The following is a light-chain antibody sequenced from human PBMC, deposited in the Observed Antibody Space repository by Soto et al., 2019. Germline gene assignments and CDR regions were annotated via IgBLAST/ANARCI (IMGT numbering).Light chain of an antibody. CDR2: KTS. Sequence: DIHMTQSPSTLSASVGDRVTITCRASQSLTMWLAWYQQKPGKAPNLLSYKTSSLESGVQSRCSASGSGTEFTLTISSCELFDFETGYFQPWTDHSWTFGQGTKVEVK. V-gene: IGKV1-5*03. J-gene: IGKJ1*01. CDR3: QPWTDHSWT. CDR1: QSLTMW.